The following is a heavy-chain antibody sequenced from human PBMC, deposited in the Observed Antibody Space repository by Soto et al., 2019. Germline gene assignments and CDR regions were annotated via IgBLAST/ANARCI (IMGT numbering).Heavy chain of an antibody. CDR2: INPSGGST. Sequence: ASVKVSCKASGGTFSSYAISWVRQAPGQGLEWMGIINPSGGSTSYAQKFQGRVTMTRDTSTSTVYMEMSSLRSEDTAVYYCARDRYTTLVADEPGWFDPWGQGTLVTVSS. D-gene: IGHD3-16*02. CDR1: GGTFSSYA. CDR3: ARDRYTTLVADEPGWFDP. V-gene: IGHV1-46*01. J-gene: IGHJ5*02.